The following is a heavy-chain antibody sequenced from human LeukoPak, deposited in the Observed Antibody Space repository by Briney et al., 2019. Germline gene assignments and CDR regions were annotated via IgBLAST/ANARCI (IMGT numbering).Heavy chain of an antibody. V-gene: IGHV4-59*01. CDR3: ARARYGDRIDY. CDR1: GGSFSGYY. D-gene: IGHD4-17*01. CDR2: IYYSGST. J-gene: IGHJ4*02. Sequence: SETLSLTCAVYGGSFSGYYWSWIRQPPGKGLEWIGYIYYSGSTNYNPSLKSRVTISVDTSKNQFSLKLSSVTAADTAVYYCARARYGDRIDYWGQGTLVTVSS.